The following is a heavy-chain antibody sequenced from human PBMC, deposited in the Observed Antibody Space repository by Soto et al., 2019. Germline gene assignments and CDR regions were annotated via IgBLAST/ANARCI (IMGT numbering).Heavy chain of an antibody. CDR2: INPNSGGT. J-gene: IGHJ6*02. V-gene: IGHV1-2*04. Sequence: ASVKVSCKASGYTFTGYYMHWVRQAPGQGLEWMGWINPNSGGTNYAQKFQGWVTMTRDTSISTAYMELSRLRSDDTAVYYCARQSMVRRYYYGKDVWGQGTTVTVSS. CDR1: GYTFTGYY. CDR3: ARQSMVRRYYYGKDV. D-gene: IGHD3-10*01.